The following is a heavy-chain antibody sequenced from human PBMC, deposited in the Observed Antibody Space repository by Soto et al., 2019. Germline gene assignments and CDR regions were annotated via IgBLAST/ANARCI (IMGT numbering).Heavy chain of an antibody. D-gene: IGHD2-15*01. Sequence: SETLSLTCAVYGGSFSGYYWCWIRQPPGKGLEWIGEINHSGSTNYNPSLKSRVTISVDTSKNQFSLKLSSVTAADTAVYYCARGLGSKSPYFDSRAQRTSVPVSS. CDR3: ARGLGSKSPYFDS. J-gene: IGHJ5*01. CDR2: INHSGST. V-gene: IGHV4-34*01. CDR1: GGSFSGYY.